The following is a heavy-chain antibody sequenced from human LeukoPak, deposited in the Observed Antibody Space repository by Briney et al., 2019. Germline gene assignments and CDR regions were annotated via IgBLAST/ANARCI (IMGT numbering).Heavy chain of an antibody. CDR2: MDHSGSK. V-gene: IGHV4-38-2*01. CDR3: ARADNIVGTTAFDY. D-gene: IGHD1-26*01. Sequence: SETLSLTCAVSGYSISSGYYWGWIRQPPGKGLEWIGSMDHSGSKYHNPSLESRVTISVDTPKNQFSLKLNSVTAADTAVYYCARADNIVGTTAFDYWGQGTLVTVSS. CDR1: GYSISSGYY. J-gene: IGHJ4*02.